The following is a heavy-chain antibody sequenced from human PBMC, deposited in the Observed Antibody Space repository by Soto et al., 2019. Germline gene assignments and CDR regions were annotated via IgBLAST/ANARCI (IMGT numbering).Heavy chain of an antibody. J-gene: IGHJ6*02. CDR2: ISGSGGST. CDR3: AKHLVVVVAATPLDYYYGMDV. V-gene: IGHV3-23*01. CDR1: GFTFSSYA. D-gene: IGHD2-15*01. Sequence: GGSLRLSCAASGFTFSSYAMSWVRQAPGKGLEWVSAISGSGGSTYYADSVKGRFTISRDNSKNTLYLQMNSLRAEDTAVYYCAKHLVVVVAATPLDYYYGMDVWGQGTTVTVSS.